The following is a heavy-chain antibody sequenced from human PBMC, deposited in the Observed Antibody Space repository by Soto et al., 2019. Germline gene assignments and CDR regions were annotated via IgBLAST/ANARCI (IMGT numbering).Heavy chain of an antibody. J-gene: IGHJ6*02. CDR3: ARGLPPMDV. V-gene: IGHV3-74*01. Sequence: GGSLRLSCAASGFTFGPFWMHWVRQAPGKGLVWLSHINSDGSTIVYADSVKGRFTISRDNAKNKLYLQMNSLRDEDTAVYYCARGLPPMDVWGQGTTVTVSS. CDR1: GFTFGPFW. CDR2: INSDGSTI.